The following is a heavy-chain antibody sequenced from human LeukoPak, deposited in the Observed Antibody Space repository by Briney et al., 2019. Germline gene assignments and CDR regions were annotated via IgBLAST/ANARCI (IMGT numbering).Heavy chain of an antibody. D-gene: IGHD2-15*01. CDR2: INPDGSTT. V-gene: IGHV3-74*01. CDR1: GFSFSRYW. J-gene: IGHJ4*02. Sequence: PGGSLRLSCAASGFSFSRYWIHWVRQAPGKGLEWVSRINPDGSTTTYADSVKGRFTISRDNAENTVYLQMNSLRAEDTAVYYCARDPAYCSGGSCYRLDYWGQGTLVTVSS. CDR3: ARDPAYCSGGSCYRLDY.